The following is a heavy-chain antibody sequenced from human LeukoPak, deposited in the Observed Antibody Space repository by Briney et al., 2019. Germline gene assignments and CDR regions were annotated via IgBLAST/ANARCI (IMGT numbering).Heavy chain of an antibody. CDR3: ARDRSEDYYDSSGYPDY. CDR1: GFTFSSYS. J-gene: IGHJ4*02. Sequence: GGSLRLSCAASGFTFSSYSMNWVRQAPGKGLEWVSSISRSSSYIYYADSVKGRFTISRDNAKNSLYLQMNSLRAEDTAVYYCARDRSEDYYDSSGYPDYWGQGTLVTVSS. D-gene: IGHD3-22*01. CDR2: ISRSSSYI. V-gene: IGHV3-21*01.